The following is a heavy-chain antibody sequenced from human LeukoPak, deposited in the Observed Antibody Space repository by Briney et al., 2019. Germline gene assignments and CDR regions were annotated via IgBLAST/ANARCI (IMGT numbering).Heavy chain of an antibody. CDR3: ARGFQIYSSARFDP. CDR1: GGSISSSSYY. D-gene: IGHD2-15*01. CDR2: IYYCGST. J-gene: IGHJ5*02. Sequence: SETLSLTCTVSGGSISSSSYYWGWIRQPPGKGLEWIGSIYYCGSTYYNPSLKSRVTISVDTSKNQFSLKLSSVTAADTAVYYCARGFQIYSSARFDPWGRGTLVTVSS. V-gene: IGHV4-39*01.